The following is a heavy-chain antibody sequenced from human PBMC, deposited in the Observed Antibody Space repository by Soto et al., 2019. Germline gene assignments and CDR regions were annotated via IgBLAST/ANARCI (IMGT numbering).Heavy chain of an antibody. V-gene: IGHV3-33*01. CDR2: IWYDGSNK. D-gene: IGHD6-6*01. CDR3: AREKSSSPLNYYYYGMDV. J-gene: IGHJ6*02. CDR1: GFTFSSYG. Sequence: GGSLRLSCAASGFTFSSYGMHWVRQAPGKGLEWVAVIWYDGSNKYYADSVKGRFTISRDNSKNTLYLQMNSLRAEDTAVYYCAREKSSSPLNYYYYGMDVWGQGTTVTVSS.